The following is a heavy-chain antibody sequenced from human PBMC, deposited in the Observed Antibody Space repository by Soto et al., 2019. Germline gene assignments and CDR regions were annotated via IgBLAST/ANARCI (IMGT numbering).Heavy chain of an antibody. V-gene: IGHV3-30*03. CDR1: GFTFSSYG. CDR3: ARDAIRVAIVAPIGFDY. Sequence: QVQLVESGGGVVQPGRYLKLSCAASGFTFSSYGMHWVRQAPGKGLEWVAVFSWDGTNDCDEYCVKGLFTISRDNFKKPLFPKMNSWRPEDTAVYYCARDAIRVAIVAPIGFDYWGEGTLVTVSS. D-gene: IGHD5-12*01. J-gene: IGHJ4*02. CDR2: FSWDGTND.